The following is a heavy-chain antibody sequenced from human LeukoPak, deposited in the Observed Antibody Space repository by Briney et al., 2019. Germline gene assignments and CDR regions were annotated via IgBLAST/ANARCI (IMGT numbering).Heavy chain of an antibody. J-gene: IGHJ6*02. D-gene: IGHD2-2*01. CDR3: AKQLTETARNYYYGMDV. Sequence: PGGSLRLSCAASGFTFSSYAMSWVRQAPGKGLEWVSAISGSDGSTYYADSVKGRFTISRDNSKNTLYLQRNSLRAEDTAVYYCAKQLTETARNYYYGMDVWGQGTTVTVSS. CDR1: GFTFSSYA. CDR2: ISGSDGST. V-gene: IGHV3-23*01.